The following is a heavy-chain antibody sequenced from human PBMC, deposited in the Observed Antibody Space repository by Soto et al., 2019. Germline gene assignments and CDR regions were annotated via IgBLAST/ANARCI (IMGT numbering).Heavy chain of an antibody. V-gene: IGHV1-58*02. D-gene: IGHD1-1*01. CDR2: IVVGSGNT. J-gene: IGHJ5*02. Sequence: GASVKVSCKASGFTFSSSGIHWVRQARGQRLEWIGWIVVGSGNTNYAQKFQERVTITRDVSTNTAYMELTSLRSEDTAVYYCAADXAPTDPYNWFEPWG. CDR3: AADXAPTDPYNWFEP. CDR1: GFTFSSSG.